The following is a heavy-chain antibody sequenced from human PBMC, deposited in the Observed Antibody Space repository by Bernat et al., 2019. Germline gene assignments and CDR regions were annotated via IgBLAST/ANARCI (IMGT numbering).Heavy chain of an antibody. CDR3: ARVLYKWNLGDAFDI. D-gene: IGHD1-7*01. J-gene: IGHJ3*02. V-gene: IGHV3-30-3*01. CDR2: ISYDGGNK. Sequence: QVQLLESGGGVVQPGRSLRLSCAVSGFTFSSYSIHWVRQAPGAGLEWVAVISYDGGNKYYADSVKGRFTLSRDNSKNTLYMQMNSLTPEDTAVYYCARVLYKWNLGDAFDIWGQGTMVTVSS. CDR1: GFTFSSYS.